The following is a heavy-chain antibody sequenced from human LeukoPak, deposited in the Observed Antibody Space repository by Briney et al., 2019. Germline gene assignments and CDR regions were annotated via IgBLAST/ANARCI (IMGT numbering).Heavy chain of an antibody. Sequence: GGSLRLSCAASGFTFSDHYMDWVRQAPGKGPEWVANIKQDGSQRYYVDSVKGRFTISRDNARNSLDLQMSSLRAEDTAVYYCAREVYGDNYFDYWGQGTPVTVSS. CDR2: IKQDGSQR. CDR3: AREVYGDNYFDY. D-gene: IGHD4-17*01. J-gene: IGHJ4*02. CDR1: GFTFSDHY. V-gene: IGHV3-7*05.